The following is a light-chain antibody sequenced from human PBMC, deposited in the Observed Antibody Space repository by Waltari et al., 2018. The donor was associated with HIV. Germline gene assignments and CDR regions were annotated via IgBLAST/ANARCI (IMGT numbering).Light chain of an antibody. CDR3: QSADSSSTEVI. J-gene: IGLJ2*01. CDR2: KDS. CDR1: ALPIQY. Sequence: SYELPHPPSVSVSPGQPARVTCSGAALPIQYAYWYQQKPGQAPRLVRYKDSGRPSGIPERFSGSSSGTTVTLTISGVQAEDEADYYCQSADSSSTEVIFGGGTKLTVL. V-gene: IGLV3-25*03.